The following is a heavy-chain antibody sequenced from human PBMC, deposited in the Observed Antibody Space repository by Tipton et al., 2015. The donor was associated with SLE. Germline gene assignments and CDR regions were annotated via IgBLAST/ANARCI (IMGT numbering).Heavy chain of an antibody. D-gene: IGHD4-23*01. V-gene: IGHV4-34*01. CDR3: AGGGNDAFDI. CDR2: INHSGST. Sequence: TLSLTCAVYGWSFSAYYWSWFRQPPGKGLEWIGEINHSGSTNYNPSLKSRVTISVDTSKNQFSLKLRSVTAADTAVFYCAGGGNDAFDIWGQGTMVTVSS. CDR1: GWSFSAYY. J-gene: IGHJ3*02.